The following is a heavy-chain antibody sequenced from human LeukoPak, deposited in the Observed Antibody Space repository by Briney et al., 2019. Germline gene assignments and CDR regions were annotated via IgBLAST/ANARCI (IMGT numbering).Heavy chain of an antibody. D-gene: IGHD4-11*01. Sequence: GRSLRLSCAASGFTFSTCAMHWVRQAPGEGLEWVAVMSYDGNTKYYADSMKGRFTISRDNSKNTLYLQMNSLRAEDTAVYYCVRSPFSNGYWGQGTLVTVSS. J-gene: IGHJ4*02. CDR3: VRSPFSNGY. CDR2: MSYDGNTK. V-gene: IGHV3-30*04. CDR1: GFTFSTCA.